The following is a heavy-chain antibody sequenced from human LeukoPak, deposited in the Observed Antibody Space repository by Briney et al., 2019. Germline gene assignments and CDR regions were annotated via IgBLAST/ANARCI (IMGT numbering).Heavy chain of an antibody. D-gene: IGHD4-17*01. CDR3: ARLGAVTTVTSFDY. V-gene: IGHV4-39*01. CDR1: GGSISSSSYY. CDR2: IYYSGST. J-gene: IGHJ4*02. Sequence: SETLSLTCTVSGGSISSSSYYWGWIRQPPGKGLEWIGSIYYSGSTYYNPSLKSRVTISVDTSKNQFSLKLSSVTAAGTAVYYCARLGAVTTVTSFDYWGQGTLVTVSS.